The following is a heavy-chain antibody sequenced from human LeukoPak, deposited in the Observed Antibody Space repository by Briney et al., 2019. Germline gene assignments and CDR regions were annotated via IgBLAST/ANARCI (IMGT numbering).Heavy chain of an antibody. CDR1: GGSISSGDYY. Sequence: SQTLSLTCTVSGGSISSGDYYWSWIRQPPGKGLEWIGYIYYSGSTYYNPSLKSRVTISVDTSKNQFSLKLSSVTAADTAVYYCARDSEHYDSSGSAFDSWGQGTLVTVSS. CDR3: ARDSEHYDSSGSAFDS. J-gene: IGHJ4*02. D-gene: IGHD3-22*01. V-gene: IGHV4-30-4*08. CDR2: IYYSGST.